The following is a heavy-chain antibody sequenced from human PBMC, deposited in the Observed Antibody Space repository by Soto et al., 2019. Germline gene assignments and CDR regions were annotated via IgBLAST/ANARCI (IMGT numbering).Heavy chain of an antibody. D-gene: IGHD3-22*01. Sequence: GGSLRLSCAASGFTFSSYGMHWVRQAPGKGLEWVAVISYDGSNKYYADSVKGRFTISRDNSKNTLYLQMNSLRAEDTAVYYCAKDLYYYDSSGYYPDYWGQGTLVTVS. J-gene: IGHJ4*02. CDR3: AKDLYYYDSSGYYPDY. V-gene: IGHV3-30*18. CDR1: GFTFSSYG. CDR2: ISYDGSNK.